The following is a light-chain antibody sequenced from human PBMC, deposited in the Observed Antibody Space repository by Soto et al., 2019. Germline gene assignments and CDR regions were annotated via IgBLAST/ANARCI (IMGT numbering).Light chain of an antibody. J-gene: IGKJ3*01. CDR1: QDISNY. CDR2: GAS. V-gene: IGKV1-27*01. Sequence: DIQMTQSPSSLSASVGDRITITCRASQDISNYLAWFQQKPGKVPELLIFGASTLQAGVSSRFSGGGSGTDFTLTISSLQPEDVANYYCQKYNRAPHTFGPGTKVDL. CDR3: QKYNRAPHT.